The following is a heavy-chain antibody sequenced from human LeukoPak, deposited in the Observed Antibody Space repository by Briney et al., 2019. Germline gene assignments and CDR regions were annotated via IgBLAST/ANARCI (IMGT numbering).Heavy chain of an antibody. D-gene: IGHD6-19*01. V-gene: IGHV1-2*02. CDR3: ATEERGWYDY. Sequence: ASVKVSCKASGYTFTDFYMHWVRQAPGQGLEWMGWINPNSGVTNYAQKFQGRVTMTRDTSISTAYMELSRLRSDDTAVYYCATEERGWYDYWGQGTLDTVSS. CDR1: GYTFTDFY. J-gene: IGHJ4*02. CDR2: INPNSGVT.